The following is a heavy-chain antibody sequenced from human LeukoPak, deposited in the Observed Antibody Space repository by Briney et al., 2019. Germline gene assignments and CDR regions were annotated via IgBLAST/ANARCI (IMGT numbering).Heavy chain of an antibody. CDR3: VKVGTGTIDY. CDR1: GGSIIGYY. Sequence: SETLSLTCAVCGGSIIGYYWGWIRQPPGRGLEWIGYIYYSGTTNYNPSLKSRVTISVDTSKNQFSLNLRSVTAADAAVYFCVKVGTGTIDYWGQGTLVTVSS. J-gene: IGHJ4*02. V-gene: IGHV4-59*13. CDR2: IYYSGTT. D-gene: IGHD1-1*01.